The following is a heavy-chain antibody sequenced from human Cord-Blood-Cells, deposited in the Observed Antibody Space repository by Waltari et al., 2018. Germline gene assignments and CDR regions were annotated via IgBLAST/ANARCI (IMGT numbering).Heavy chain of an antibody. CDR1: SFSGYY. V-gene: IGHV4-34*01. CDR2: INHSGST. CDR3: ARGTDWADY. Sequence: SFSGYYWSWIRQPPGKGLEWIGEINHSGSTNYNPSLKSRVTISVDTSKNQFSLKLSSVAAADTAVYYCARGTDWADYWGQGTLVTVSS. D-gene: IGHD3-9*01. J-gene: IGHJ4*02.